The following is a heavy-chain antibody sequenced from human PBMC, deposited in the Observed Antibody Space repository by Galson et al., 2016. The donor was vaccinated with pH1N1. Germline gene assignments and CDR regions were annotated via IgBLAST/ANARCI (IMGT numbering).Heavy chain of an antibody. CDR3: ARVPVNHDNWFDP. V-gene: IGHV3-48*01. Sequence: SLRLSCAASGFTFRSYSMNWVRQAPGKGLEWIAYISHDSGSRIIHYADSVKGRFTISRDDAKTSLYLQMNSLRAEDTAVYYCARVPVNHDNWFDPWGQGTLVAVSS. CDR2: ISHDSGSRII. CDR1: GFTFRSYS. J-gene: IGHJ5*02.